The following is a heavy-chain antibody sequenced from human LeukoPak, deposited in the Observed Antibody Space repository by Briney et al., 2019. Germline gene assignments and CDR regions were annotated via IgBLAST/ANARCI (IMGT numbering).Heavy chain of an antibody. Sequence: GGSLRLPCAGSGFTFSSYAMSWVRQAPGQGLEWVSAISDTGATTYDADSVKGRFTISRDNSRSTLYLQMNSLRAEDTALYYCAKDTSIGRYCTNGVCSPFDYWGQGTLVTVSS. D-gene: IGHD2-8*01. V-gene: IGHV3-23*01. J-gene: IGHJ4*02. CDR2: ISDTGATT. CDR3: AKDTSIGRYCTNGVCSPFDY. CDR1: GFTFSSYA.